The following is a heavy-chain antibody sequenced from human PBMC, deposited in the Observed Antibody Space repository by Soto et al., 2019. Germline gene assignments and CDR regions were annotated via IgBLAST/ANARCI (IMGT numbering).Heavy chain of an antibody. J-gene: IGHJ6*03. V-gene: IGHV1-2*04. CDR3: ARAYTYYDFWSGHPGVRYYHMDV. Sequence: ASVKVSCKASGYTFTGYYMHWVRQAPGQGLEWMGWINPNSGGTNYAQKFQGWVTMTRDTSISTAYMELSRLRSDDTAVYYCARAYTYYDFWSGHPGVRYYHMDVWGKGTTVTVSS. D-gene: IGHD3-3*01. CDR2: INPNSGGT. CDR1: GYTFTGYY.